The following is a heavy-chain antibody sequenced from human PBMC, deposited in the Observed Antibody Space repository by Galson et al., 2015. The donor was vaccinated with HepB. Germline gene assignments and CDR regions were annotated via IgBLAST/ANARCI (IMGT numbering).Heavy chain of an antibody. CDR3: ARSTYGRKILDN. J-gene: IGHJ4*02. V-gene: IGHV2-70*04. D-gene: IGHD1-14*01. Sequence: PALVKPTQTLTLTCMLSGMSLTNQMRVSWLRQFPGKAPEWLARMDWHNDEYYSPSLRPRLTISTDTTRTRVFLTMTNMGPLDTATYFCARSTYGRKILDNWGQGILVTVSS. CDR2: MDWHNDE. CDR1: GMSLTNQMR.